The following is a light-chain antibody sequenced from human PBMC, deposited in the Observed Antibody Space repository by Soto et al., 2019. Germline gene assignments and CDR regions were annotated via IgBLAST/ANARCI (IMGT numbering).Light chain of an antibody. Sequence: EIVLTQSPATLSLSPGERATLSCRASQSVSTYLAWYQQKPGQAPRLLIYDASNRATGIPARFSGSGSGIDFTLTISSLEPEDFAVYYCQQRSNGPLTFGGGTKVEIK. CDR1: QSVSTY. V-gene: IGKV3-11*01. CDR3: QQRSNGPLT. J-gene: IGKJ4*01. CDR2: DAS.